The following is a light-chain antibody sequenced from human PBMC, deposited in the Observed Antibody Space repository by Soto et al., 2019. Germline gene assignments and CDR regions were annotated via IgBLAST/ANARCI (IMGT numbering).Light chain of an antibody. CDR3: QPYGSSPWT. J-gene: IGKJ1*01. V-gene: IGKV3-20*01. CDR2: GAS. CDR1: QSVSSSY. Sequence: EIVLTQSPGTLSLSPGERATLSCRASQSVSSSYLAWYQQKPGQAPRLLVYGASSRATGIPDRFSGSGSGTDFTLTISRLEPEDFAVYYCQPYGSSPWTFGQETKVAIK.